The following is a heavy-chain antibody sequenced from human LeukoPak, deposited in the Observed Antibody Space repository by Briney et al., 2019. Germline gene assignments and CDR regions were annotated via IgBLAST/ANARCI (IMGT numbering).Heavy chain of an antibody. Sequence: PGGSLRLSCAASGFTFSDYYMSWIRQAPGKGLDWVSYITSSGSTIYYADSVKGRFTISRDNAKNSLYLQMNSLRAEDTAVYYCARGFWERAVQAFDIWGQGTMVTVSS. CDR1: GFTFSDYY. CDR2: ITSSGSTI. J-gene: IGHJ3*02. D-gene: IGHD1-1*01. CDR3: ARGFWERAVQAFDI. V-gene: IGHV3-11*04.